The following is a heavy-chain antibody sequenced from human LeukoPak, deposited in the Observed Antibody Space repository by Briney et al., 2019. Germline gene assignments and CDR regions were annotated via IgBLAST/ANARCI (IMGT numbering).Heavy chain of an antibody. Sequence: ASVKVSCKASGYMFAVFGITWVRQAPGQGLEWMGSIRVHNGETNYAQKFQGRLTMTTDTSATTAYMELRSLKSDDTAVYYCARDRYDVGVAFDFWGQGTMVTVSS. J-gene: IGHJ3*01. CDR2: IRVHNGET. V-gene: IGHV1-18*01. CDR1: GYMFAVFG. CDR3: ARDRYDVGVAFDF. D-gene: IGHD3-9*01.